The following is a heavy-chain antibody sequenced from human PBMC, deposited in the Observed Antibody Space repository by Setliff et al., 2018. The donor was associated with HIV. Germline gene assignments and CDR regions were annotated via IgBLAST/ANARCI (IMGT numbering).Heavy chain of an antibody. V-gene: IGHV1-69*13. CDR2: IIPLPRTT. D-gene: IGHD6-19*01. J-gene: IGHJ4*02. Sequence: PVKVSCKASGGTFRSYGFTWVRQAPGQGLEWMGGIIPLPRTTIYAQKLQGRVTITADESTSTVYKDLRSLRSEDAAVYYWAGHRPDSSGFYDSWGQGTLVTV. CDR1: GGTFRSYG. CDR3: AGHRPDSSGFYDS.